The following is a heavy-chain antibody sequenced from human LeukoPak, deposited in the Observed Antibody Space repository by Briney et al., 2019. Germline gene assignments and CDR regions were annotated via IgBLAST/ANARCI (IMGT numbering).Heavy chain of an antibody. J-gene: IGHJ4*02. D-gene: IGHD2-21*01. CDR1: GGSISGYY. V-gene: IGHV4-59*01. CDR3: ARWHSHGRYFDY. CDR2: TSDSGGHT. Sequence: SETLSLTCTVSGGSISGYYWNWIRQPPGQGLEWIGYTSDSGGHTNYKPSLKSRVAISVDTSKNQFSLKLTFATAADTAVYYCARWHSHGRYFDYWGQGALVTVSS.